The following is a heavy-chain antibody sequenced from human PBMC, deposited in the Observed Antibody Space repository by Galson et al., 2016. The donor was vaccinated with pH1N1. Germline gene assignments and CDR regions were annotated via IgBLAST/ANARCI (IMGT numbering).Heavy chain of an antibody. Sequence: QSGAEVTKPRESLRISRKGFGYSFSNYWIAWVRQMPGKGLECMGVIYPGDSDTKYNPSFEGQVVISADKSISSVFLQWNSLEASDTAMYYCARSTKGVSTGHFDSWGQGTLVTVSS. CDR1: GYSFSNYW. CDR2: IYPGDSDT. V-gene: IGHV5-51*03. J-gene: IGHJ4*02. D-gene: IGHD1-1*01. CDR3: ARSTKGVSTGHFDS.